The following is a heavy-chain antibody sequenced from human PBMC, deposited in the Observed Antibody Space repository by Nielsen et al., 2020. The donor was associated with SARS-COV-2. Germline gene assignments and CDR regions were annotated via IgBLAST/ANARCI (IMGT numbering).Heavy chain of an antibody. CDR1: GFTFSYSG. Sequence: GGSLRLSCAASGFTFSYSGMHWVRQAPGKGLEWVAVISYDGSNKYYADSVKGRFTISRDNSKNTLYLQMNSLRAEDTAVYYCARVKRRRITMIVVVIDAFDIWGQGTMVTVSS. CDR2: ISYDGSNK. CDR3: ARVKRRRITMIVVVIDAFDI. V-gene: IGHV3-30*03. J-gene: IGHJ3*02. D-gene: IGHD3-22*01.